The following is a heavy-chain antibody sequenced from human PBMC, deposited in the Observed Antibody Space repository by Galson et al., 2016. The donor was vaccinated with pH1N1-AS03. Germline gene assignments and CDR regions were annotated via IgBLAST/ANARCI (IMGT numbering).Heavy chain of an antibody. CDR3: ARDPRGPCSSATCATTYYFGMDV. Sequence: SVKVSCKASGYIFTDFYVHWVRQAPGQGLEWMGWINPNNGVTNYAQKFQAWVTMTGDTSISTAYLELYGLKSEDTAVYYCARDPRGPCSSATCATTYYFGMDVWGQGTTVIVSS. V-gene: IGHV1-2*04. D-gene: IGHD2/OR15-2a*01. CDR1: GYIFTDFY. CDR2: INPNNGVT. J-gene: IGHJ6*02.